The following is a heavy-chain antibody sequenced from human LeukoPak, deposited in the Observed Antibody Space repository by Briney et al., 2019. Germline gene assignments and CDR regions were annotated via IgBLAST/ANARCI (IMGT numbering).Heavy chain of an antibody. Sequence: GGSLRLSCAASGFTFDDYAMHWVRQAPGKGLEWVSGISWNSGSIGYADSVKGRFTISRDNAKNSLYLQMNSLRAEDTALYYCAKDTVVGAIDYWGQGTLVTVSS. CDR2: ISWNSGSI. J-gene: IGHJ4*02. D-gene: IGHD2-15*01. V-gene: IGHV3-9*01. CDR1: GFTFDDYA. CDR3: AKDTVVGAIDY.